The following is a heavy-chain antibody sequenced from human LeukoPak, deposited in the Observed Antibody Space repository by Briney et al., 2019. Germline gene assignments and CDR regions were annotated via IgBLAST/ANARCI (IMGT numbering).Heavy chain of an antibody. V-gene: IGHV1-8*01. J-gene: IGHJ6*02. Sequence: ASVKVSCKASGYTFTSYVTNWVPRAPGQGLEWVGWMNHNSGNTGYAQKFKGRVTMTRNTSISTAYMELSSLRSEDTAVYYCARGWASRAPSMEVWGQGTTVTVSS. CDR3: ARGWASRAPSMEV. CDR1: GYTFTSYV. D-gene: IGHD1-26*01. CDR2: MNHNSGNT.